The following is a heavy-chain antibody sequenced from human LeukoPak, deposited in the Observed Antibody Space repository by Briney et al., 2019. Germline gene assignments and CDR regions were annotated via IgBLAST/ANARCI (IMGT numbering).Heavy chain of an antibody. CDR2: IYYSGSI. V-gene: IGHV4-39*01. CDR3: ARPPRHDFDDSRVHDAFDI. CDR1: GDSISSSRYY. Sequence: SETLSLTCTVSGDSISSSRYYWGWIRQPPGKGLEWIGSIYYSGSIWYHPSLKSRVTISVDTSKNQFSLKLTSVTAADTAVYYCARPPRHDFDDSRVHDAFDIWGQGTMVTVSS. D-gene: IGHD2-15*01. J-gene: IGHJ3*02.